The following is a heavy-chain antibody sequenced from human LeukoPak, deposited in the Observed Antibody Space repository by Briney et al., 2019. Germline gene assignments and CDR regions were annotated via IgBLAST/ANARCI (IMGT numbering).Heavy chain of an antibody. Sequence: GGSLRLSCAAPGFTFSSYWMSWVRQAPGKGLEWVANIKQDGSEKYYVDSVKGRFTISRDNSKNTLYLQMNSLRAEDTAVYYCAKGGAVAGGPVYYWGQGTLVTVSS. CDR1: GFTFSSYW. D-gene: IGHD6-19*01. V-gene: IGHV3-7*03. J-gene: IGHJ4*02. CDR2: IKQDGSEK. CDR3: AKGGAVAGGPVYY.